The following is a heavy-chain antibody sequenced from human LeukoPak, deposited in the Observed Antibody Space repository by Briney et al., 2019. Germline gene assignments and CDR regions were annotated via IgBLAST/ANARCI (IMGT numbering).Heavy chain of an antibody. CDR2: TYYSGST. V-gene: IGHV4-39*01. CDR3: ATGNSWTGWFDP. D-gene: IGHD2-2*01. CDR1: GGSISSSSYY. Sequence: SETLSLTCTVSGGSISSSSYYWGWIRQPPGKGLEWIGSTYYSGSTYYNPSLKSRVTISVDTSKNQFSLKLSSVTAADTAVYYCATGNSWTGWFDPWGQGTLVTVSS. J-gene: IGHJ5*02.